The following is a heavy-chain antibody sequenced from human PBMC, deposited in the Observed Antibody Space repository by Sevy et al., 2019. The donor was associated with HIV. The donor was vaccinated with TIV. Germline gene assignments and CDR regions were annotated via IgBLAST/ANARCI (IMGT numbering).Heavy chain of an antibody. CDR2: IKSKTDGGTT. J-gene: IGHJ4*02. CDR1: GFTFSNAW. D-gene: IGHD2-2*01. V-gene: IGHV3-15*01. CDR3: TTESRPRYCSSTSCFTQSY. Sequence: GGSLRLSCAASGFTFSNAWMSWVRQAPGKGLEWVGRIKSKTDGGTTDYAAPVKGRFTISRDDSKNTLYLQMNSLKTEDTAVYYCTTESRPRYCSSTSCFTQSYWGQGTLVTVSS.